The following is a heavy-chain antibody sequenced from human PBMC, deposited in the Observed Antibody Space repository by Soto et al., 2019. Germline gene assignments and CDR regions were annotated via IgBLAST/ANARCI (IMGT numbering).Heavy chain of an antibody. J-gene: IGHJ4*02. CDR1: GYTFKDYF. CDR3: ARESVVTGSHHFDY. Sequence: ASVKVSCKASGYTFKDYFLHWVRQAPGQGLEWMGWINSNTGGTNYAQKFQGRVTMTRDTPISTAYMELSRLTSDDTAVYHCARESVVTGSHHFDYWGQGTLVTVSS. V-gene: IGHV1-2*02. D-gene: IGHD1-20*01. CDR2: INSNTGGT.